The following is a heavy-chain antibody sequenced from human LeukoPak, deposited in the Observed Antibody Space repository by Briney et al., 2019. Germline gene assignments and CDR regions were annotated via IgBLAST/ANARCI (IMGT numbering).Heavy chain of an antibody. CDR1: GGSISSYY. V-gene: IGHV4-59*01. CDR3: ASPPDY. J-gene: IGHJ4*02. Sequence: SETLSLTCTVSGGSISSYYWSWIRQPPGKGLEWIGYVHYSGSTNYNPPLKSRVTISVDTSKNQFSLKLGSVTAADTAVYYCASPPDYWGQGTLVTVSS. CDR2: VHYSGST.